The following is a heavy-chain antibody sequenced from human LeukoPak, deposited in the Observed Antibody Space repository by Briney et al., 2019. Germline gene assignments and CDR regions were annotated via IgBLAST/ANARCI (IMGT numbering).Heavy chain of an antibody. CDR1: GFTFSSYE. J-gene: IGHJ4*02. CDR2: ISSSGNTI. D-gene: IGHD4/OR15-4a*01. Sequence: GGSLRLSCAASGFTFSSYEMNWVRQAPGKGLEWVSYISSSGNTIYYADSVKGRFTISRDNSKNTLYLQMNSLRAEDTAVYYCARRAGAYSHPYDYWGQGTLVTVSS. CDR3: ARRAGAYSHPYDY. V-gene: IGHV3-48*03.